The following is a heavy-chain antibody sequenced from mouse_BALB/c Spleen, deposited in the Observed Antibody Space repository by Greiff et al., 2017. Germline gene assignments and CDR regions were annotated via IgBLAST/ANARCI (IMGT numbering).Heavy chain of an antibody. J-gene: IGHJ4*01. V-gene: IGHV5-12-1*01. Sequence: EVQLVESGGGLVKPGGSLKLSCAASGFAFSSYDMSWVRQTPEKRLEWVAYISSGGGSTYYPDTVKGRFTISRDNAKNTLYLQMSSLKSEDTAMYYCARHDFGYAMDYWGQGTSVTVSS. CDR2: ISSGGGST. D-gene: IGHD2-4*01. CDR3: ARHDFGYAMDY. CDR1: GFAFSSYD.